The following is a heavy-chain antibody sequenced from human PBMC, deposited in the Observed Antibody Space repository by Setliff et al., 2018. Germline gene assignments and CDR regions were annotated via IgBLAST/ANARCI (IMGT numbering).Heavy chain of an antibody. CDR2: IYYSGST. CDR3: ARVSMYSSSWYYYYYGMDV. D-gene: IGHD6-13*01. V-gene: IGHV4-39*07. CDR1: GGSISSSSYY. Sequence: SETLSLTCTVSGGSISSSSYYWGWIRLPPGKGLEWIGSIYYSGSTYYNPSLKSRVTISVHTSKNQFSLKLSSVTAADTAVYYCARVSMYSSSWYYYYYGMDVWGQGTTVTVSS. J-gene: IGHJ6*02.